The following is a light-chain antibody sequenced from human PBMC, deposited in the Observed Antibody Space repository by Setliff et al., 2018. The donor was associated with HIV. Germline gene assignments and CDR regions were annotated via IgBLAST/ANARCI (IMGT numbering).Light chain of an antibody. Sequence: QSVLTQPPSVSEAPRQRVTISCSGSSSNIGNNAVNWYQQLPGKAPRLLIYYDDLLPSGVSDRFSGSKSGTSASLAISGFQSEDEADYYCAAWDDTLNGRVFGGGTKVTVL. CDR2: YDD. CDR1: SSNIGNNA. J-gene: IGLJ3*02. CDR3: AAWDDTLNGRV. V-gene: IGLV1-36*01.